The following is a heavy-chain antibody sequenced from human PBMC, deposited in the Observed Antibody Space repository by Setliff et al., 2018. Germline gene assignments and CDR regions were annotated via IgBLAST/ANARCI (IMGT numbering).Heavy chain of an antibody. J-gene: IGHJ2*01. CDR1: GYSFISYW. V-gene: IGHV5-51*01. Sequence: GESLKISCKGFGYSFISYWIGWVRQMRGKDLEWMGIIYPGDSNTRYSPSFQGQVTISADKSISTAYLQWSSLKASDTAMYYCARHIAAAGTRYFDLWGRGTLVTVSS. CDR2: IYPGDSNT. D-gene: IGHD6-13*01. CDR3: ARHIAAAGTRYFDL.